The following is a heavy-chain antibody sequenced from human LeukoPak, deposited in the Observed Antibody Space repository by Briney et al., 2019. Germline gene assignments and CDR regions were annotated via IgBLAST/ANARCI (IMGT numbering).Heavy chain of an antibody. CDR1: GYTFTSYY. Sequence: GASVKVSCKASGYTFTSYYMHWVRQAPGQGLEWMGRINPNSGGTNYAQKFQGRVTMTRDTSISTAYMELSRLRSDDTAVYYCARDVGGWYPGDYWGQGTLVTVSS. D-gene: IGHD6-19*01. CDR3: ARDVGGWYPGDY. V-gene: IGHV1-2*06. CDR2: INPNSGGT. J-gene: IGHJ4*02.